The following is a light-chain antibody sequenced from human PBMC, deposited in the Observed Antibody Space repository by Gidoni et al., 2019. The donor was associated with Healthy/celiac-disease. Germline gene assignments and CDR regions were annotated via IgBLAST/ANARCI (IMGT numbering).Light chain of an antibody. Sequence: EIVLPPPPATLSVSPGERATLSCRASQSVSSNLAWYQQKPGQAPRLRIYGASTRATGIPARFSGSGSGTEFTLTISSLQSEDFAVYYCQQYNNWPPKTLTFGQGTKVEIK. J-gene: IGKJ1*01. V-gene: IGKV3-15*01. CDR1: QSVSSN. CDR2: GAS. CDR3: QQYNNWPPKTLT.